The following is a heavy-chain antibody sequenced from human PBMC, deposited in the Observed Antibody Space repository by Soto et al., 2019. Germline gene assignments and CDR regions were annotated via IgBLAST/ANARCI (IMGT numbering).Heavy chain of an antibody. CDR2: ISPIFGTA. D-gene: IGHD5-18*01. V-gene: IGHV1-69*13. CDR3: ARGESGLDTAMVATDAFDI. CDR1: GYTFTSYG. J-gene: IGHJ3*02. Sequence: GASVKVSCKASGYTFTSYGISWVRQAPGQGLEWMGGISPIFGTANYAQKFQGRVTITADESTSTAYMELSSLRSEDTAVYYCARGESGLDTAMVATDAFDIWGQGTMVTVSS.